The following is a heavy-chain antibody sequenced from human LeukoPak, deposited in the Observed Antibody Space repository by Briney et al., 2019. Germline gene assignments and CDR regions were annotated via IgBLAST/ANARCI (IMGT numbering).Heavy chain of an antibody. CDR1: GFSFSNYW. Sequence: GGSLRLSCAASGFSFSNYWMLWVRQAPGKGLVWVSRINSDGTITDYGDSVKGRFSISRGTAKDTLYLQMNSLRAEDTAVYYCVRGGLPVGFDIWGQGTMVTVSS. D-gene: IGHD3-16*01. J-gene: IGHJ3*02. CDR2: INSDGTIT. CDR3: VRGGLPVGFDI. V-gene: IGHV3-74*01.